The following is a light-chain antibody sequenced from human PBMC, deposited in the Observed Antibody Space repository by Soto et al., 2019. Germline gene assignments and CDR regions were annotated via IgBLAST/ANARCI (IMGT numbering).Light chain of an antibody. V-gene: IGKV4-1*01. CDR3: QQYYTTPLT. Sequence: IVMTQSPDSLAVSLGERATINCKSSQSVLSSANHQNHLAWYQQKPGQPPRLLIYWASTRESGVPDRFSGGGSGTDFTLPISSLQAEDVAVYYCQQYYTTPLTFGGGTKVEI. J-gene: IGKJ4*01. CDR2: WAS. CDR1: QSVLSSANHQNH.